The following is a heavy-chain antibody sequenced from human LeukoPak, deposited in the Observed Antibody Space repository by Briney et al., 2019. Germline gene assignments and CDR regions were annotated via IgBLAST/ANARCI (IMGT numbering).Heavy chain of an antibody. CDR3: ARDRLSVSGDDY. Sequence: GGSLRLSCAASGFTFSTYSMNWVRQAPGKWLEWVSSISSSSYIYFADSVKGRFTISRDNAKNSLYLQMNSLRPEDTAVYYFARDRLSVSGDDYWGQGTLVTVSS. D-gene: IGHD7-27*01. V-gene: IGHV3-21*01. J-gene: IGHJ4*02. CDR2: ISSSSYI. CDR1: GFTFSTYS.